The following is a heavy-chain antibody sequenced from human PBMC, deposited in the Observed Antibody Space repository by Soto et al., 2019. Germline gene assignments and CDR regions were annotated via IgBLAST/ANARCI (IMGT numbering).Heavy chain of an antibody. CDR3: ASPKIAFYNWFDP. Sequence: SDTLYLTCTLSGSSISHSSYYWGWIRQPPGKGLERTGRIYYRRSTYYNTYLKSRVNINVDTSKKQISLKLRYVPAADTAVYYCASPKIAFYNWFDPWGQG. CDR1: GSSISHSSYY. V-gene: IGHV4-39*01. CDR2: IYYRRST. D-gene: IGHD3-3*02. J-gene: IGHJ5*02.